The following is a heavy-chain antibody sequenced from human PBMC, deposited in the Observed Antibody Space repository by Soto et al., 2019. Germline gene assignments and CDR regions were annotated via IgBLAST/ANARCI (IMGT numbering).Heavy chain of an antibody. CDR1: GYSISSSDW. J-gene: IGHJ6*02. Sequence: SETLSLTCAVSGYSISSSDWWSWVRRPPGKGLEWIGEIYHSGSTNYNPSLESRVTISVDRSKNQFSLKLSSVTAADTAAYYCAREGGAVLRYSERSHYALDVWGQGTTVTVSS. CDR3: AREGGAVLRYSERSHYALDV. V-gene: IGHV4-4*02. CDR2: IYHSGST. D-gene: IGHD3-9*01.